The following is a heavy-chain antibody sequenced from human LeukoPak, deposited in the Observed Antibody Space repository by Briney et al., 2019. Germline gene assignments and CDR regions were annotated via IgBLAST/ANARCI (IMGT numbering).Heavy chain of an antibody. CDR3: ARGGGRWLQIEDYFDY. V-gene: IGHV4-34*01. D-gene: IGHD1-26*01. CDR1: GGSFSGYY. J-gene: IGHJ4*02. CDR2: INHSGST. Sequence: SETLSLTCAVYGGSFSGYYWSWIRQPPGKGLEWIGEINHSGSTNYNSSLKSRVTISVDTSKNQFSPKLSSVTAADTAVYYCARGGGRWLQIEDYFDYWGQGTLVTVSS.